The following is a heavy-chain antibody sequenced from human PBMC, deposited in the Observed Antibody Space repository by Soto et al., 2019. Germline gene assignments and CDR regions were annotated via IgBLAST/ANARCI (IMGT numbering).Heavy chain of an antibody. Sequence: QVQLQESGPGLVKPSETLSLTCTVSGGSISSYYWSWIRQPPGKGLEWIGYIYYSGSTNYNPSLKSRVTISVDTSKNQFSLKLSSVTAADTAVYYCARSPGPDDCSGGSCYLQDAFDYWGQGTLVTVSS. CDR1: GGSISSYY. D-gene: IGHD2-15*01. V-gene: IGHV4-59*01. J-gene: IGHJ4*02. CDR2: IYYSGST. CDR3: ARSPGPDDCSGGSCYLQDAFDY.